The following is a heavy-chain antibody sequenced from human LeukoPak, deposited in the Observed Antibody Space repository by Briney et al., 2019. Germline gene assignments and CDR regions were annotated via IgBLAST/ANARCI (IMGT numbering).Heavy chain of an antibody. CDR3: ARGRPYSSGTRRVYFDY. CDR1: GGSFSGYY. Sequence: SETLSLTCAVYGGSFSGYYWSWIRQPPGKGLEWIGEINHSGSTNYNPSLKSRGTISVDTSKNQFSLKLSSAAAADTAVYYCARGRPYSSGTRRVYFDYWGQGTLVTVSS. CDR2: INHSGST. D-gene: IGHD6-19*01. V-gene: IGHV4-34*01. J-gene: IGHJ4*02.